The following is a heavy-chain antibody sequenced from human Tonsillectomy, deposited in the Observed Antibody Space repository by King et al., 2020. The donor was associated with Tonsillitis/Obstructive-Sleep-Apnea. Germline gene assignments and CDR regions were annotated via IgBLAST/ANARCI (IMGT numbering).Heavy chain of an antibody. CDR2: INHSGST. V-gene: IGHV4-34*01. D-gene: IGHD3-10*01. CDR1: GGSFSGYY. CDR3: ATIGVRGYYYYYMDV. J-gene: IGHJ6*03. Sequence: VQLQQWGAGLSKPSETLSLTCAVYGGSFSGYYWSWIRQPPGKGLEWIGEINHSGSTNYNPSLKSRVTISVDTSKNQFSLKLSSVTAADTAVYYCATIGVRGYYYYYMDVWGKGTTVTVSS.